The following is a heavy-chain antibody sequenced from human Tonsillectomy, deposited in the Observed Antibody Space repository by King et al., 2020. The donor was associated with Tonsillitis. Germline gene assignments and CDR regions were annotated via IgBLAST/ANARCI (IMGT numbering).Heavy chain of an antibody. CDR2: IPFDGSTK. Sequence: VQLVESGGGVVQPGGSLILSCAASGFTFSAYVMHWVRQAPGKGLEWVAFIPFDGSTKYYADSVKGRFTISRDDSKNTLYLQMDSLSADDTAVYYCAKDSRQWSLDYWGQGTLVTVSS. V-gene: IGHV3-30*02. D-gene: IGHD4/OR15-4a*01. J-gene: IGHJ4*02. CDR1: GFTFSAYV. CDR3: AKDSRQWSLDY.